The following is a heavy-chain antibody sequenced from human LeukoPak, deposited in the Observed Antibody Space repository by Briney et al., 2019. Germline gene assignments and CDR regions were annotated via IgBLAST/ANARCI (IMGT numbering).Heavy chain of an antibody. V-gene: IGHV4-61*02. CDR1: GGSISSGSYY. CDR2: IYTSGST. D-gene: IGHD2-2*01. Sequence: PSETLSLTCTVSGGSISSGSYYWSWIRQPAGKGLEWIGRIYTSGSTNYNPSLKSRVTISVDTCKIQFSLKLSSVTAADTAVDYCARVGPPYCSSTSCRYVDYWGQGTLVTVSS. CDR3: ARVGPPYCSSTSCRYVDY. J-gene: IGHJ4*02.